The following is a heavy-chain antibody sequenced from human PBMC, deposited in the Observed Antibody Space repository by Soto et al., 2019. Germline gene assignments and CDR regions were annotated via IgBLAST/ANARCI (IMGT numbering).Heavy chain of an antibody. CDR3: ARIADCSTTSCSFPARFHIRGYYYYYGLDV. J-gene: IGHJ6*02. CDR2: ISAYNGNS. V-gene: IGHV1-18*01. Sequence: QVQLVQSGAEVKKPGASVKVSCKASGYTFTSYGISWVRQAPGQGLEWVGWISAYNGNSNYAQKYHGRVTMTTDTPTKTAYMEMSSRRSDDTAVYYCARIADCSTTSCSFPARFHIRGYYYYYGLDVWGQGTTVTVSS. D-gene: IGHD2-2*01. CDR1: GYTFTSYG.